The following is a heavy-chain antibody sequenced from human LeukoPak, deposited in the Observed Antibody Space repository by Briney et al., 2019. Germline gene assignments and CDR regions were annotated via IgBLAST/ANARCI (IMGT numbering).Heavy chain of an antibody. CDR2: IYSSGST. Sequence: SQTLSLTCTVSGGSISSRSYYWSWIRQPAGKGLEWIGRIYSSGSTNYNPSLKSRVTISVDTSKNQFSLKLSSVTAADTAVYYCARGSTGDDAFDIWGQGTMVTVSS. CDR1: GGSISSRSYY. J-gene: IGHJ3*02. CDR3: ARGSTGDDAFDI. V-gene: IGHV4-61*02. D-gene: IGHD7-27*01.